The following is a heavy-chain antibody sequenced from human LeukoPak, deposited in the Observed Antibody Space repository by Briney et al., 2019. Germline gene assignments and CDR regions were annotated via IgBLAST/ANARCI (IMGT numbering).Heavy chain of an antibody. CDR3: AREGRHSSSGYGEDWFDP. Sequence: SVKVSCKASGGTFSSYAISWVRQAPGQGLEWMGRIIPILGIANYAQKFQGRVTITADKSTSTAYMELSSLRSEDTAVYYCAREGRHSSSGYGEDWFDPWGQGTLVTVSP. D-gene: IGHD6-13*01. CDR2: IIPILGIA. CDR1: GGTFSSYA. J-gene: IGHJ5*02. V-gene: IGHV1-69*04.